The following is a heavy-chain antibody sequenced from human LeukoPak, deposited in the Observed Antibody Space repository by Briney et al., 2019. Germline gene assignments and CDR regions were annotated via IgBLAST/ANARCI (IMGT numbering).Heavy chain of an antibody. V-gene: IGHV3-23*01. J-gene: IGHJ4*02. CDR2: ISGSGGST. D-gene: IGHD6-25*01. Sequence: GGSLRLSCAASGLAFSSYAMSWVRQAPGKGLEWVSAISGSGGSTYYADSVKGRFTISRDNSKNTLYLQMNSLRAEDTAVYYCAKARYSSDLDYWGQGTLVTVSS. CDR1: GLAFSSYA. CDR3: AKARYSSDLDY.